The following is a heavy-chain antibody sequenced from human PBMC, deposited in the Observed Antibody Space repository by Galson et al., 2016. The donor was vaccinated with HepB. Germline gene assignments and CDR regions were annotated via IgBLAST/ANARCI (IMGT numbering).Heavy chain of an antibody. D-gene: IGHD2-15*01. CDR2: INPSSGGT. V-gene: IGHV1-2*02. Sequence: SVKVSCKASGYTFTGNYMHWVRQAPGQGLEWMGWINPSSGGTNYAQKFQGRVTMTRDRSITTAYMELSRLRSDDTAVYYCAGICSGANCLDAFDLWGQGTRVTVSS. J-gene: IGHJ3*01. CDR1: GYTFTGNY. CDR3: AGICSGANCLDAFDL.